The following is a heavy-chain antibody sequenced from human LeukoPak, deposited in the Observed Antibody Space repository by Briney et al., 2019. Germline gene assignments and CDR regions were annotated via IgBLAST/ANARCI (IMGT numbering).Heavy chain of an antibody. J-gene: IGHJ5*02. D-gene: IGHD3-22*01. Sequence: PGGSLRLSCAASGFSLRSYWMTWVRQAPGKGLEWVGRIRSNSDGGTIDYAAPVKGRFTLSRDDSKTTLYLQMNSLQTEDTAVYYCATDFYDSTWGQGTLVTVSS. V-gene: IGHV3-15*01. CDR1: GFSLRSYW. CDR2: IRSNSDGGTI. CDR3: ATDFYDST.